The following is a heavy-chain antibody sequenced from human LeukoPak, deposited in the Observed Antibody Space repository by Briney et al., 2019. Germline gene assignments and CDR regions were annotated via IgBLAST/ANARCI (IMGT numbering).Heavy chain of an antibody. J-gene: IGHJ4*02. V-gene: IGHV5-51*01. CDR3: ARTGNDQYYFDY. CDR1: GYSFSNYW. CDR2: TYPGDSDT. Sequence: GESLKISCKGSGYSFSNYWIGWVRQLPGKGLEWMGFTYPGDSDTRYRPSFRGQVTISADKSISTAYLQWSSLKASDTAVYYCARTGNDQYYFDYWGQGTLVTVSS. D-gene: IGHD1-1*01.